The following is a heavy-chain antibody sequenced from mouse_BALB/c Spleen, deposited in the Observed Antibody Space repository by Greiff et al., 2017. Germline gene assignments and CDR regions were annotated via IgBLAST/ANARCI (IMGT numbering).Heavy chain of an antibody. J-gene: IGHJ2*01. CDR1: GFTFSSFG. CDR3: ARRPLDN. Sequence: EVKLMESGGGLVQPGGSRKLSCAASGFTFSSFGMHWVRQAPEKGLEWVAYISSGSSTIYYADTVKGRFTISRDNPKNTLFLQMTSLRSEDTAMYYCARRPLDNWGQGTTLTVAS. V-gene: IGHV5-17*02. CDR2: ISSGSSTI.